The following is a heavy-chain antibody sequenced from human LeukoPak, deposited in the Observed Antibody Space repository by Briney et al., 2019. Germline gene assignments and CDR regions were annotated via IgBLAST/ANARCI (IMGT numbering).Heavy chain of an antibody. V-gene: IGHV3-23*01. D-gene: IGHD3-10*01. CDR3: AKDGAELLWFGELSFNWFDP. CDR1: GFTFSSYG. J-gene: IGHJ5*02. Sequence: HPGGSLRLSCAASGFTFSSYGMSWVRQAPGKGLEWVSAISGSGGSTYYADSVKGRFTISRDNSKNTLYLQMNSLRAEDTAVYYCAKDGAELLWFGELSFNWFDPWGQGTLVTVSS. CDR2: ISGSGGST.